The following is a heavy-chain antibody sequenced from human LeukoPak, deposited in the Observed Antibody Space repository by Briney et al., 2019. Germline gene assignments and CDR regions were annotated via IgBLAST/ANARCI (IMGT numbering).Heavy chain of an antibody. J-gene: IGHJ4*02. CDR2: ISNSGST. Sequence: PSETLSLTCTVSGGSISSYSWSWIRQPPGKGLEWIGYISNSGSTNYNPSLKSRVTISVDTSKSQFSLKLNSETAADTAVYYCPRHNPLYSSGWYAFDYWGQGALVTVSS. V-gene: IGHV4-59*08. CDR1: GGSISSYS. D-gene: IGHD6-19*01. CDR3: PRHNPLYSSGWYAFDY.